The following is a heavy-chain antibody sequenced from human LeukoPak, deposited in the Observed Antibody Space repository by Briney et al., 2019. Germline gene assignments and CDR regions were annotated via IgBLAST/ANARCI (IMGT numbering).Heavy chain of an antibody. J-gene: IGHJ6*02. CDR1: GGTFSSYA. CDR3: ARVQFGMRYFDWLSLSYGMDV. D-gene: IGHD3-9*01. Sequence: ASVKVSCKASGGTFSSYAISWVRQAPGQGLEWMGRIIPILGIANYAQKFQGRVTITADESTSTAYMELSSLRSEDTAVYYCARVQFGMRYFDWLSLSYGMDVWGQGTTVTVSS. CDR2: IIPILGIA. V-gene: IGHV1-69*04.